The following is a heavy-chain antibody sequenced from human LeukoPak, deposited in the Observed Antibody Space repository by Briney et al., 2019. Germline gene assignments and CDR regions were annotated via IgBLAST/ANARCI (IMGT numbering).Heavy chain of an antibody. D-gene: IGHD2-15*01. CDR1: GGSISSYY. V-gene: IGHV4-4*07. CDR2: IYTRGST. Sequence: SETLSLTCPVSGGSISSYYWSWIRQPAGKGREWIGLIYTRGSTNYNPSLKSRVTMSVDTSKNQFSLKLSSVTAADTAVYYCARDRAGYCSGGSCYPTDNWFDPWGQGTLVTVSS. J-gene: IGHJ5*02. CDR3: ARDRAGYCSGGSCYPTDNWFDP.